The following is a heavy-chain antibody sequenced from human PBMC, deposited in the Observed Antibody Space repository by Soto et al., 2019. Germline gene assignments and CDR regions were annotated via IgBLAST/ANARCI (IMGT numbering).Heavy chain of an antibody. J-gene: IGHJ4*02. D-gene: IGHD5-12*01. V-gene: IGHV4-30-4*01. CDR2: IYYNGNT. CDR1: GGSFSSGGYY. CDR3: ARERRGYVNYFDH. Sequence: SETLSLTCTVSGGSFSSGGYYWTWIRQPPGKGLEWMGYIYYNGNTNYKPSLKSRITISIDTSKNQFSLNLRSVSAADTAVYYCARERRGYVNYFDHWGQGTLVTVSS.